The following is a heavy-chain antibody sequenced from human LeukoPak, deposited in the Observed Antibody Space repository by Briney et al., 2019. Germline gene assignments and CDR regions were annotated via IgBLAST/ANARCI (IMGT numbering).Heavy chain of an antibody. Sequence: GGSLRLSCAASEVTFTNAWMSWVRQAPGKGPEWVGRIKRKADGGTTDYAAPVKGRFTISRDDSKDTLYLQMNSLKTEDTAIYYCTTEEYYYDSSALDYWGQGTLVTVPS. CDR2: IKRKADGGTT. CDR3: TTEEYYYDSSALDY. CDR1: EVTFTNAW. V-gene: IGHV3-15*01. D-gene: IGHD3-22*01. J-gene: IGHJ4*02.